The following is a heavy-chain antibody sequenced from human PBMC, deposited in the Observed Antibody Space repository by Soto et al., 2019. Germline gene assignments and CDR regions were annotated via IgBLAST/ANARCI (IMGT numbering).Heavy chain of an antibody. CDR1: GGSISSYY. Sequence: PSETLSLTCNVSGGSISSYYWSWIRQPPGKGLEWIRNIYYSRSTNYNPSLKILVTISVDTSKYQFFLNLISVTAAAMAVYYFARIIEFYDFWSGYPPGDYYYYMDVWGKGTTVTVSS. CDR3: ARIIEFYDFWSGYPPGDYYYYMDV. D-gene: IGHD3-3*01. CDR2: IYYSRST. J-gene: IGHJ6*03. V-gene: IGHV4-59*08.